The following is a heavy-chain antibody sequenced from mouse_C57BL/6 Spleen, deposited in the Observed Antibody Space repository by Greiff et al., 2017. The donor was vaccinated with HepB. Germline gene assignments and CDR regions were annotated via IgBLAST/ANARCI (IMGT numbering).Heavy chain of an antibody. Sequence: VQLKESGPGLVQPSQSLSITCTVSGFSLTSYGVHWVRQSPGKGLEWLGVIWSGGSTDYNAAFISRLSISKDNSKSQVFFKMNSLQADDTAIYYCARNRGPYDKDDWGKGTSVTVSS. J-gene: IGHJ4*01. D-gene: IGHD3-3*01. CDR2: IWSGGST. V-gene: IGHV2-2*01. CDR3: ARNRGPYDKDD. CDR1: GFSLTSYG.